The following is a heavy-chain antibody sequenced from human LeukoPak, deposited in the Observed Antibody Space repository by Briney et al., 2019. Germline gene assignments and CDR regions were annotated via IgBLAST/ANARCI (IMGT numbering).Heavy chain of an antibody. CDR3: ATSSWYRLAY. D-gene: IGHD6-13*01. V-gene: IGHV3-72*01. CDR1: GFTFRDSF. J-gene: IGHJ4*02. CDR2: SRNKADCYTA. Sequence: GGSLRLSCAASGFTFRDSFMSWVRQAPGKGLEWVGRSRNKADCYTAEYAASVKGRFTISRDESKNSLYLQISSLETEDAAVYYCATSSWYRLAYWGQGSLVTVSS.